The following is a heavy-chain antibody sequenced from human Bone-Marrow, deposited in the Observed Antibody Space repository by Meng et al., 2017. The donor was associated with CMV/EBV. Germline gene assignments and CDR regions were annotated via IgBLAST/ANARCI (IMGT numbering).Heavy chain of an antibody. J-gene: IGHJ4*02. Sequence: GSLRLSCTVSGGSISSSSYYWGWIRQPPGKGLEWIGSIYYSGSTYYNPSLKSRVTISVDTSKNQFSLKLSSVTAADTAVYYCARTPYDFWSVIPDSYFDYWGQGTLVTVS. CDR3: ARTPYDFWSVIPDSYFDY. CDR1: GGSISSSSYY. CDR2: IYYSGST. D-gene: IGHD3-3*01. V-gene: IGHV4-39*07.